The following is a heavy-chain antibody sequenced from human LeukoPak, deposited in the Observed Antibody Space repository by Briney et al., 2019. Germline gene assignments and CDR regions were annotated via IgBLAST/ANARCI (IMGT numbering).Heavy chain of an antibody. CDR2: ITPFNGNT. D-gene: IGHD5-18*01. J-gene: IGHJ4*02. CDR3: TRAVLLGTDFDY. CDR1: GYTFTYRY. Sequence: GASVKVSCKASGYTFTYRYLHWVRQAPGQALEWMGWITPFNGNTNYAQKFQDRVTITRDRSMSTAYMELSSLRSDDTAVYYCTRAVLLGTDFDYWGQGTLVTVSS. V-gene: IGHV1-45*02.